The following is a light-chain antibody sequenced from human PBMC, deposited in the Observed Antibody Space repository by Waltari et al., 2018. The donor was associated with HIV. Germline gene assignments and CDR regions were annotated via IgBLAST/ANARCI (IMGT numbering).Light chain of an antibody. Sequence: ENVLTQSPGALSLSPGERATLSCRASQSGSSTYMAWYQQRPGQAPRLLIYGASSRATAIPDRFLGSGSGTDFTLTINRLEPEDFAVYYCQQYSTSPFTLGQGTRLEIK. CDR2: GAS. J-gene: IGKJ5*01. CDR3: QQYSTSPFT. V-gene: IGKV3-20*01. CDR1: QSGSSTY.